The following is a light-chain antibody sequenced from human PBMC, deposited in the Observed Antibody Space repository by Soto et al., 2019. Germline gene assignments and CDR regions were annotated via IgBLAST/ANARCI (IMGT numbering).Light chain of an antibody. Sequence: DIQVTQSPSTLSASVGDRVTITCRASQSISIWLAWYQQKPGKAPNLLIYKASSLESGVPSRFSGSGSGTEFALTISSLQPDDFAAYYCQQYNSFPLTFGGGTKVEIK. V-gene: IGKV1-5*03. J-gene: IGKJ4*02. CDR3: QQYNSFPLT. CDR1: QSISIW. CDR2: KAS.